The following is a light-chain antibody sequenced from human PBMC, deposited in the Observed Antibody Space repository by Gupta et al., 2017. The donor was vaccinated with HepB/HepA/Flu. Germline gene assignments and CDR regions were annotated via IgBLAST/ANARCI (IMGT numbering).Light chain of an antibody. Sequence: QTGLSQPPSLSKGLRQTATLTYTGNSNNVGNQGAAWLQQHQGHPPKLLSYKNNNRPSGISERFSASKSGNTASLTITGLQPEDEADYYCSACDSSLSAQVFGGGTKLTVL. CDR2: KNN. V-gene: IGLV10-54*04. CDR1: SNNVGNQG. CDR3: SACDSSLSAQV. J-gene: IGLJ2*01.